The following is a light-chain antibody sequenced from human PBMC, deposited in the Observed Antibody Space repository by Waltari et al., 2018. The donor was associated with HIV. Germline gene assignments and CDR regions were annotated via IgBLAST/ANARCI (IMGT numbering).Light chain of an antibody. CDR2: KDN. CDR1: VLAKNY. V-gene: IGLV3-27*01. J-gene: IGLJ3*02. CDR3: YSAADNMGV. Sequence: SYELTPPSSMSVSPGQTARITCSGDVLAKNYARWFQQKPGQAPVLLIYKDNERPSGIPERFSGSSSGTTVTLTISGAQVDDEADYYCYSAADNMGVFGGGTKLTVL.